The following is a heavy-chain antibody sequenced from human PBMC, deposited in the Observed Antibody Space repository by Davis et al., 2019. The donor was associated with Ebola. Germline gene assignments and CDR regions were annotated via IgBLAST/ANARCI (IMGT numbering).Heavy chain of an antibody. CDR3: ARESGTVTTDWFDP. J-gene: IGHJ5*02. CDR2: INAYNGNT. V-gene: IGHV1-18*01. Sequence: ASVKVSCKASGYTFTIYGISWVRQAPGQGLEWMGWINAYNGNTNYAQKLQGRVTMTTDTSTSTAYMELRSLRSHDTAVYYCARESGTVTTDWFDPWGQGTLVTVSS. CDR1: GYTFTIYG. D-gene: IGHD4-11*01.